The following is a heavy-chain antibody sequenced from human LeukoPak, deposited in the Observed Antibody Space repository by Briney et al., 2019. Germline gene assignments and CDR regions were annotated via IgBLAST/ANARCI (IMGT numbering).Heavy chain of an antibody. CDR1: GYTFTVYY. Sequence: GASVKVSCKASGYTFTVYYMHWVRQAPGQGLEWMGWINPNSGGTNYTQKFQGRVTMTRDTSISTAHRELSRLRSDDTAVYYCARGRSVGNSVDYWGQGTLVTVSS. J-gene: IGHJ4*02. D-gene: IGHD4-23*01. CDR3: ARGRSVGNSVDY. CDR2: INPNSGGT. V-gene: IGHV1-2*02.